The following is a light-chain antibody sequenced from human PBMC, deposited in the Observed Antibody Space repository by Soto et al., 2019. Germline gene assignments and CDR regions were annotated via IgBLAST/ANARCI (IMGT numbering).Light chain of an antibody. CDR3: QQYNNWPQT. J-gene: IGKJ1*01. Sequence: EIVMTQSPATLSVSPGERVTLSCRASQSITSNLAWYQQKPGQAPRLLIYGASTRATGIPARFSGSGSGTELTLTISSLQSEDFAVYYCQQYNNWPQTFGQGTKVEIK. CDR2: GAS. CDR1: QSITSN. V-gene: IGKV3-15*01.